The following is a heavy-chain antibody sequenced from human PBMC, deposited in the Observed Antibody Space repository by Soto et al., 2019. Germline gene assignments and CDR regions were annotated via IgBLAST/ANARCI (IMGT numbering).Heavy chain of an antibody. CDR1: GYSFTSYW. V-gene: IGHV5-51*01. Sequence: GESLKISCKGSGYSFTSYWIGWVRQMPGKGLEWMGIIYPGDSDTRYSPSFQGQVTISADKSISTAYLQWSSLKASDTAMYYCARSITGTARTGGYGMDVWGQGTTVTVSS. J-gene: IGHJ6*02. CDR3: ARSITGTARTGGYGMDV. CDR2: IYPGDSDT. D-gene: IGHD1-7*01.